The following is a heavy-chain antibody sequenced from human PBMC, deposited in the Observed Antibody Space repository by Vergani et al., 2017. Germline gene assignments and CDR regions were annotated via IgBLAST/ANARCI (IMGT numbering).Heavy chain of an antibody. D-gene: IGHD1-1*01. CDR2: IKQDGSEK. V-gene: IGHV3-7*04. J-gene: IGHJ4*02. CDR1: GFPFSSYC. CDR3: ATDWRKGGVFDY. Sequence: EGQLVESGGDWVQRGGSLRLSCAASGFPFSSYCMSWVRQAPGKGLEWVANIKQDGSEKYYVDSVKGRFTISRDNAKNSLYLQMNSLRAEDTAVYYCATDWRKGGVFDYWGQGTLVTVSS.